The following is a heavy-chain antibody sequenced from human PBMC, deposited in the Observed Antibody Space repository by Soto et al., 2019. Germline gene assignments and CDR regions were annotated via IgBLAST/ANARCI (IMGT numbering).Heavy chain of an antibody. Sequence: GESLKLSCKGSGYAFSNYWIGWLRQMPGKGLEWMGRIDPSDSDTNYSPSFQGHVTISADKSISTAYLQWSSLKASDTAMYYCARVSPLSGSSSPPGYWGQGTLVTVSS. V-gene: IGHV5-10-1*01. J-gene: IGHJ4*02. CDR1: GYAFSNYW. D-gene: IGHD6-6*01. CDR2: IDPSDSDT. CDR3: ARVSPLSGSSSPPGY.